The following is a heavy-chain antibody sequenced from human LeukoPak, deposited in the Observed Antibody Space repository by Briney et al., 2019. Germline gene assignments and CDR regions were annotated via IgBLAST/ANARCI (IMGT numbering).Heavy chain of an antibody. D-gene: IGHD5-18*01. CDR2: VTPTSGYT. V-gene: IGHV1-18*01. Sequence: ASVKVSCKASGYTFTSYDINWVRQAPGQGLEWMGWVTPTSGYTGYAQKLQGRVTMTTDTSTSTAYMELRSLRSDDTAVYYCARAPLGDTSWFDPWGQGTLVTVSS. CDR1: GYTFTSYD. CDR3: ARAPLGDTSWFDP. J-gene: IGHJ5*02.